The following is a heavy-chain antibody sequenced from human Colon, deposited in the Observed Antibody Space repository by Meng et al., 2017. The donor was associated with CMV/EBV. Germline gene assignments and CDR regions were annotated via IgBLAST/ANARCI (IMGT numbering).Heavy chain of an antibody. CDR3: ARVLQVAYCGGDCYSGFPFDY. V-gene: IGHV4-34*01. CDR1: GGSFSGYY. J-gene: IGHJ4*02. CDR2: INHSGST. Sequence: SETLSLTCAVYGGSFSGYYWSWIRQRPGKGLEWIGEINHSGSTNYNPSLKSRVTISVDTSKNQFSLKLSSVTAADTAVYYCARVLQVAYCGGDCYSGFPFDYWGQGTLVTVSS. D-gene: IGHD2-21*01.